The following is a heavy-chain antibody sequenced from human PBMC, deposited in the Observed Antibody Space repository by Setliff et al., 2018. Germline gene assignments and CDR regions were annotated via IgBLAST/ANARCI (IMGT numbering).Heavy chain of an antibody. CDR3: ARDRRIVGARHSFDI. J-gene: IGHJ3*02. V-gene: IGHV4-31*03. Sequence: PSETLSLTCTVSGGSISSGGYYWSWIRQHPGKGLEWIGYISYSGSTYYNPSLKSRVTISVDTSKNQFSLKLSSVTAADTAVYYCARDRRIVGARHSFDIWGQGTMVTVSS. CDR2: ISYSGST. D-gene: IGHD1-26*01. CDR1: GGSISSGGYY.